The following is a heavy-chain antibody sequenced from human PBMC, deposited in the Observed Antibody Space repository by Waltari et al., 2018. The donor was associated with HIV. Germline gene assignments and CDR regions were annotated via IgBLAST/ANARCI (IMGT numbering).Heavy chain of an antibody. V-gene: IGHV1-69*01. CDR1: GGTFSSYA. CDR3: ARRWVEQQLVRFSSWFDP. Sequence: QVQLVQSGAEVKKPGSSVKVSCKASGGTFSSYAISWVRPAPGQGLEWMGGIIPIFGTANYAQKFQGRVTITADESTSTAYMELSSLRSEDTAVYYCARRWVEQQLVRFSSWFDPWGQGTLVTVSS. J-gene: IGHJ5*02. CDR2: IIPIFGTA. D-gene: IGHD6-13*01.